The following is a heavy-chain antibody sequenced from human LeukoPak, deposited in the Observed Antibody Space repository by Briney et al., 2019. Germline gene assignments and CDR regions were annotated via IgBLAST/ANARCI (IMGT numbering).Heavy chain of an antibody. CDR3: ARSIPKRPRETGSAISETTGVFDI. Sequence: ASVKVSCKTSGYSFTLYYIHWVRQAPGQGLEWVGMINPSDDSTRYAQKFQGRVTVTTDTPTSTVYMELNSLRSEDTAVYYCARSIPKRPRETGSAISETTGVFDIWGQGTMVTVSS. D-gene: IGHD1-7*01. J-gene: IGHJ3*02. CDR2: INPSDDST. V-gene: IGHV1-46*01. CDR1: GYSFTLYY.